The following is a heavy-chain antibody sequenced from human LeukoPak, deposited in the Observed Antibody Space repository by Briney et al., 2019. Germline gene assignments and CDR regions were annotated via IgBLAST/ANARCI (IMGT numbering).Heavy chain of an antibody. J-gene: IGHJ4*02. D-gene: IGHD5-18*01. Sequence: SVKVSCKASGGTFSSYTISWVRQAPGQGLEWMGRIIPILGIANYAQKFQGRVTITADKSTSTAYMELSSLRSEDTAVYYCARDGPAMAEVRFDYWGQGTLVTVSS. CDR1: GGTFSSYT. CDR2: IIPILGIA. CDR3: ARDGPAMAEVRFDY. V-gene: IGHV1-69*04.